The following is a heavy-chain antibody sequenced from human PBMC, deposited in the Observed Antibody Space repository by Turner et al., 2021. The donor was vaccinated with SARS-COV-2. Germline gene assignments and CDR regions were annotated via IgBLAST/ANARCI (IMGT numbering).Heavy chain of an antibody. CDR2: ISSSSCYI. CDR3: ARGLGSKTTVVTPFGY. Sequence: EVQLVESGGGLVKPGGSLRLSCAASGYTFNSYSMNWVRQAPGKGLECVSFISSSSCYIYYAESVKGRFTISIDNAKNSLYLQMNSLRAEDTAVYYCARGLGSKTTVVTPFGYWGQGTLVTVSS. J-gene: IGHJ4*02. CDR1: GYTFNSYS. D-gene: IGHD4-17*01. V-gene: IGHV3-21*01.